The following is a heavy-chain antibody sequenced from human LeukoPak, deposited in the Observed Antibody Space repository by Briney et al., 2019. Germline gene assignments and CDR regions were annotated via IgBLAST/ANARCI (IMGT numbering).Heavy chain of an antibody. CDR3: ATTYCSSTSCYRRNYYYMDV. Sequence: SVKVSRKASGGTFSSYAISWVRQAPGQGLEWMGGIIPIFGTANYAQKFQGRVTITTDESTSTAYMELSSLRSEDTAVYYCATTYCSSTSCYRRNYYYMDVWGKGTTVTVSS. V-gene: IGHV1-69*05. J-gene: IGHJ6*03. CDR2: IIPIFGTA. CDR1: GGTFSSYA. D-gene: IGHD2-2*01.